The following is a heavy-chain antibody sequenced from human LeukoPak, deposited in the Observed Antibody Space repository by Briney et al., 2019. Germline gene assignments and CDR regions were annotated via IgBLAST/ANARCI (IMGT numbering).Heavy chain of an antibody. CDR3: ARTYYDSSGYYYPY. V-gene: IGHV4-59*01. Sequence: SETLSLTCTVSGGSISSYYWSWIRQPPGKGLEWIGYIYYSGSTNYNPFLKSRVTISVDTSKNQFSLKLSSVTAADTAVYYCARTYYDSSGYYYPYWGQGTLVTVSS. D-gene: IGHD3-22*01. CDR2: IYYSGST. J-gene: IGHJ4*02. CDR1: GGSISSYY.